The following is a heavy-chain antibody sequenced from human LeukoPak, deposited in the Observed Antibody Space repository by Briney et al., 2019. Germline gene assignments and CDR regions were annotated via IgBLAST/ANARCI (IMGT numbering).Heavy chain of an antibody. CDR3: THRSSSCFNY. CDR1: GGSIRSYYW. D-gene: IGHD3-10*01. CDR2: LYGNDDK. J-gene: IGHJ4*02. Sequence: TLSLTCTVSGGSIRSYYWSWIRQPPGKALEWLALLYGNDDKRYSPSLKNRLTITRDTSENQVVLTMTNMDPVDTATYYCTHRSSSCFNYWGQGTLVTVSS. V-gene: IGHV2-5*01.